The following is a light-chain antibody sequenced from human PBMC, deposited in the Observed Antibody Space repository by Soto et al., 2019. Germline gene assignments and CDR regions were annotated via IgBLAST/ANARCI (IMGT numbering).Light chain of an antibody. CDR3: QQYSSSPYN. CDR1: QTVSSSF. J-gene: IGKJ2*01. Sequence: EIVLTQSPDTLSLSPGERATLSCRASQTVSSSFLAWYQQKPGQAPRLLIYGSSSRASGIPDRFSGSGSGTDFTLTISRLEPEDFAVYYCQQYSSSPYNFGQGTKLEIK. CDR2: GSS. V-gene: IGKV3-20*01.